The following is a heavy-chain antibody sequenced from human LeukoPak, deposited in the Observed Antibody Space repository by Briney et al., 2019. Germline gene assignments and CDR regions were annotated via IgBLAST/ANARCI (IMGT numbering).Heavy chain of an antibody. J-gene: IGHJ4*02. CDR2: IYSGGST. Sequence: GGSLRLSGAASGFTVSSNYMSWVRQAPGKGLEWVSVIYSGGSTYYADSVKGRFTISRDNSKNTLYLQMNSLRAEDTAVYYCAKDTSGYSGYDYLDYWGQGTLVTVSS. CDR1: GFTVSSNY. V-gene: IGHV3-66*01. D-gene: IGHD5-12*01. CDR3: AKDTSGYSGYDYLDY.